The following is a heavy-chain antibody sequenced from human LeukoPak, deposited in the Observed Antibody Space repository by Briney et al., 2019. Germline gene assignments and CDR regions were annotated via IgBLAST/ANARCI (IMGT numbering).Heavy chain of an antibody. CDR3: AKDSSSSWTLDY. D-gene: IGHD6-13*01. CDR1: GFTFDNYA. V-gene: IGHV3-23*01. Sequence: GGSLRLSCEASGFTFDNYAMSWVRQAPGKGLEWVSAITGSGTATFYAASVEAHFTISRDNSKNTVYLQMNSLRVEDTAIYYCAKDSSSSWTLDYWGQGTLVTVSS. J-gene: IGHJ4*02. CDR2: ITGSGTAT.